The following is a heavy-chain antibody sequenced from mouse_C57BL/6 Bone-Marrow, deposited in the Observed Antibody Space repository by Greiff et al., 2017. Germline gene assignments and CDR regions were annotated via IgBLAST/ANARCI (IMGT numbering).Heavy chain of an antibody. CDR3: SKWGPFDD. CDR1: GYTFTSYC. CDR2: IYPSDSGT. V-gene: IGHV1-61*01. J-gene: IGHJ2*01. Sequence: QVQLQQSGPELVRPGSSVKLSCKASGYTFTSYCMDWVKQRPGQGLEWIGNIYPSDSGTHYNQKFKDKATLTVDKSSSTAYMQLSSLTSEDSAGYYGSKWGPFDDWGQGTTVTVSA.